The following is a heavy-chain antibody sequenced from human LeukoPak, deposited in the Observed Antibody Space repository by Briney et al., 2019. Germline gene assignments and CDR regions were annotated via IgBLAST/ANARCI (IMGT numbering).Heavy chain of an antibody. J-gene: IGHJ1*01. CDR2: IWSDGSDK. V-gene: IGHV3-33*06. CDR3: VKDAQRGFDYSNSLQN. CDR1: GFTFSHYG. D-gene: IGHD4-11*01. Sequence: GGSLRLSCAASGFTFSHYGMHWVRQAPGAGLEWVAVIWSDGSDKYYAKSVKGRFTISRDNSKNSLFLQMNSLRAEDTAVYYCVKDAQRGFDYSNSLQNWGQGILVTVSS.